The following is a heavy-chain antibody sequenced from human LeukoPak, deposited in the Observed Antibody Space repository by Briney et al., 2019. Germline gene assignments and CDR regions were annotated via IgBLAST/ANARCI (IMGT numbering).Heavy chain of an antibody. D-gene: IGHD4-17*01. Sequence: ASVKVSCKASGYTFTSYYMHWVRQAPGQGLEWMGIINPSGGSTSYAQKFQGRVTMTRDTSTSTVYMELSSLRSEDTAVYYCARDGTYYGDYEVYFDYWGQGTLVTVSS. CDR3: ARDGTYYGDYEVYFDY. J-gene: IGHJ4*02. CDR2: INPSGGST. CDR1: GYTFTSYY. V-gene: IGHV1-46*01.